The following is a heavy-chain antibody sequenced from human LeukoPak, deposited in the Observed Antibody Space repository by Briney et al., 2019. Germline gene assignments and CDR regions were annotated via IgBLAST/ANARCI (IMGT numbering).Heavy chain of an antibody. CDR3: ARGGTNLNAHRRYYYYMDV. J-gene: IGHJ6*03. D-gene: IGHD1-20*01. V-gene: IGHV4-34*01. CDR2: INHSGST. Sequence: SETLSLTCAVYGGSFSGYYWSWIRQPPGKGLEWVGEINHSGSTNYNPSLKSRVTTSVDTSTNQFSLKLSSVTAADTAVYYCARGGTNLNAHRRYYYYMDVWGKGTTVTVSS. CDR1: GGSFSGYY.